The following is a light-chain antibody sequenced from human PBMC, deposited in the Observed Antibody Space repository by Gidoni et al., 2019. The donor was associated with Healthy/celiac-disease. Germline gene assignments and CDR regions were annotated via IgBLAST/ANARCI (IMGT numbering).Light chain of an antibody. J-gene: IGKJ2*01. Sequence: EIVMTQSPATLSVSPGERATLSCRASQSVSSNLAWYQQKPGQAPRLLIYGASTRATGIQARFSGSGSGTEFTLTISSLQSEDFAVYYCQQYNNWPSGDTFGQGTKLEIK. CDR2: GAS. CDR1: QSVSSN. CDR3: QQYNNWPSGDT. V-gene: IGKV3-15*01.